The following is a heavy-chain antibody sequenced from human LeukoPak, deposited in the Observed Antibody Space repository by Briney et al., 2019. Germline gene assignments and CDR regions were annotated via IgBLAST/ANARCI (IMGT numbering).Heavy chain of an antibody. CDR3: GRFGDEAGIDY. J-gene: IGHJ4*02. V-gene: IGHV3-23*01. Sequence: GGSLRLSCAVSGITLSNYGMSWVRQAPGKGLEWVAGISDSGGRTNYADSVKGRFTISRDNAKNLLYLQMSSLRAEDTAVYSCGRFGDEAGIDYWGQGTLVTVSS. CDR2: ISDSGGRT. D-gene: IGHD3-10*01. CDR1: GITLSNYG.